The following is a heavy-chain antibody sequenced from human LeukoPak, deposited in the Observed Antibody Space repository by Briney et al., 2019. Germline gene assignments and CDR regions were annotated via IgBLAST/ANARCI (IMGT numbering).Heavy chain of an antibody. V-gene: IGHV4-30-2*01. J-gene: IGHJ4*02. CDR3: ARGPLRESVYAVTTRIDLDY. D-gene: IGHD4-11*01. CDR1: GGSISSGGYY. Sequence: KPSQTLSLTCTVSGGSISSGGYYWSWIRQPPGKGLEWIGEINHSGSTNYNPSLKSRVTISVDTSKNQFSLKLSSVTAADTAVYYCARGPLRESVYAVTTRIDLDYWGQGTLVTVSS. CDR2: INHSGST.